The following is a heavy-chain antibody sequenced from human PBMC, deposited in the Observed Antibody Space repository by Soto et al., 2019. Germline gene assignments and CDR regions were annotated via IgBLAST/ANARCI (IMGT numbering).Heavy chain of an antibody. J-gene: IGHJ6*02. V-gene: IGHV1-18*01. D-gene: IGHD1-26*01. CDR1: GYTFTSYG. CDR3: ARSSGTYPTSRYYYRLDV. CDR2: ISAYNGDT. Sequence: ASVKVSCKASGYTFTSYGFSWVRQAPGQGLEWMGWISAYNGDTNYPQKFQARVTMTTDTSTSTAYLDLRSLRSDDTPGYYCARSSGTYPTSRYYYRLDVWGQGTTVTVSS.